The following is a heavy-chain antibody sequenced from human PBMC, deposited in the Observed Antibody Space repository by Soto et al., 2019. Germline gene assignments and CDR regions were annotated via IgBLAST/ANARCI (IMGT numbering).Heavy chain of an antibody. D-gene: IGHD1-26*01. Sequence: ASVKVSCKASGYTFTSYGISWVRQAPGQGLEWMGWISAYNGNTNYAQKLQGRVTMTTDTSTSTAYMELRSLRSDDTAVYYCARDRGIPSGSYYYYYGMDVWGQGTTVTVSS. CDR2: ISAYNGNT. V-gene: IGHV1-18*01. J-gene: IGHJ6*02. CDR3: ARDRGIPSGSYYYYYGMDV. CDR1: GYTFTSYG.